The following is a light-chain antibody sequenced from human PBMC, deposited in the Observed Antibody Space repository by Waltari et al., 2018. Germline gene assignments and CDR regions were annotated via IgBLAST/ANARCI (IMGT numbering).Light chain of an antibody. CDR3: HQFYTYPLT. Sequence: AIQLTQSPSSLPASERDRVSITCRASQGIGRALAWYQQKPGKPPRLLIYDASSLESGVPSRFSGSGSGRDFTLTISSLQPEDFATYYCHQFYTYPLTFGGGTKVDIK. J-gene: IGKJ4*01. V-gene: IGKV1-13*02. CDR2: DAS. CDR1: QGIGRA.